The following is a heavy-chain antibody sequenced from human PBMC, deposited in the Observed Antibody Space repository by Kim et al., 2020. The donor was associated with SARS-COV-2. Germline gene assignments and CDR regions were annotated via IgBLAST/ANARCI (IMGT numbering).Heavy chain of an antibody. CDR2: INHNGST. V-gene: IGHV4-34*01. D-gene: IGHD6-19*01. J-gene: IGHJ5*02. Sequence: SETLSLTCAVYGGSFSGYYWSWIRQPPGKGLEWIGEINHNGSTNYNPSLKSRVTISVDTSKNQFSLKLSSVTAADTAVYYCARGIRYSSGWPRFDPWGQGTLVTVSS. CDR1: GGSFSGYY. CDR3: ARGIRYSSGWPRFDP.